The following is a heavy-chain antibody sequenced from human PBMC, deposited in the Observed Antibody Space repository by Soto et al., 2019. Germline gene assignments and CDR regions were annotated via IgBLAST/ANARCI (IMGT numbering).Heavy chain of an antibody. Sequence: GASVKVSCKASGGTFSSDAISWVRQAPGQGLEWMGGIIPIFGTANYAQKFQGRVTITADESTSTAYMELSSLRSEDTAVYYCARSLGYSYGYQTNGMDVWGQGTTVTVSS. V-gene: IGHV1-69*13. CDR1: GGTFSSDA. CDR3: ARSLGYSYGYQTNGMDV. CDR2: IIPIFGTA. D-gene: IGHD5-18*01. J-gene: IGHJ6*02.